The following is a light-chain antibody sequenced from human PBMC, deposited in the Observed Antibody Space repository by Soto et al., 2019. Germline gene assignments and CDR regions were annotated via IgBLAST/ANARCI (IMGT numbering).Light chain of an antibody. CDR3: QKDNSAPRT. CDR1: QGISNY. J-gene: IGKJ4*01. Sequence: DVQMTQAPSSLSASVGDRVTITCRASQGISNYLAWYQQKPGKVPKLLIYAASILQSGVPSRFSGSGSGTDFALTISGLQPEDVANYYCQKDNSAPRTFGGGTKVEIK. V-gene: IGKV1-27*01. CDR2: AAS.